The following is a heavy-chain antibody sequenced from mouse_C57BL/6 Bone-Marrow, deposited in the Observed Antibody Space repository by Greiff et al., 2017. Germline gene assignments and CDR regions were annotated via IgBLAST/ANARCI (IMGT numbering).Heavy chain of an antibody. CDR2: IDPENGDT. CDR1: GFNIKDDY. V-gene: IGHV14-4*01. D-gene: IGHD2-3*01. CDR3: HYDGYSYYFDY. J-gene: IGHJ2*01. Sequence: VQLQQSGAELVGPGASVKLSCTASGFNIKDDYMHWVKQRPEQGLEWIGWIDPENGDTEYASKFQGKATITADTSSNTAYLQLSSLTSEDTAVYYCHYDGYSYYFDYWGQGTTLTVSS.